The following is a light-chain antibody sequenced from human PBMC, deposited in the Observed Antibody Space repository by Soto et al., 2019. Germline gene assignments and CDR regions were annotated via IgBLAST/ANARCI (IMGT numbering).Light chain of an antibody. J-gene: IGKJ1*01. CDR2: DAS. V-gene: IGKV3-11*01. CDR1: QNVRGY. CDR3: QQNLGVRT. Sequence: EILLTQSPVTLSLSPGERATLSCRASQNVRGYLAWYPQKPGQAPRLLINDASNRATGIPARFSGSGSGTDSTLTICSLEPEDTAVYSCQQNLGVRTFGQGTKVDSK.